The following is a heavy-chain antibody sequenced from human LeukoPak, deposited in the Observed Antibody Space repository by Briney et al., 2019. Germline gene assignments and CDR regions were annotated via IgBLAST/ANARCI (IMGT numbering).Heavy chain of an antibody. CDR2: IDPSDSYT. Sequence: GASLQISCKCSGYIFTSYWIGWVRQLPGKGLEWMGRIDPSDSYTNHSPSFQGHVTISADKSISTAYLQWSSLKASDTAMYYCARRGFYFYGLDVRGQGTTGTVS. J-gene: IGHJ6*01. CDR3: ARRGFYFYGLDV. V-gene: IGHV5-10-1*01. CDR1: GYIFTSYW.